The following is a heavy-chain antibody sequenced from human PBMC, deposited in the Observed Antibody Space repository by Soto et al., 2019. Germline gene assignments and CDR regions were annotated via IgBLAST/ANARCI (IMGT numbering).Heavy chain of an antibody. Sequence: CKASGYSFSSYWIGWVRQLPGKGLEWMGIIYPSGSDTRYSPSFRGQVIISADRSISTAYLQWSSLKASDTGTYYCARRVGSSWRYFDSWGQGTLVTVSS. J-gene: IGHJ4*02. D-gene: IGHD6-13*01. CDR1: GYSFSSYW. CDR2: IYPSGSDT. CDR3: ARRVGSSWRYFDS. V-gene: IGHV5-51*01.